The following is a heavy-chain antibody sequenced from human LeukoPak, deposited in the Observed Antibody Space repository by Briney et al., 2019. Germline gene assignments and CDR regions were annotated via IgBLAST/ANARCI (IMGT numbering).Heavy chain of an antibody. D-gene: IGHD6-19*01. CDR2: IYHTGST. CDR3: ARDEAVAELDY. V-gene: IGHV4-39*02. Sequence: SETLSLTCTVSGGSISSSGSYYWGWIRQPPEKGLEWIGSIYHTGSTFYNPSLKSRVTISVDTSKNQFSLKLSSVTAADTAVYYCARDEAVAELDYWGQGTLVTVSS. J-gene: IGHJ4*02. CDR1: GGSISSSGSYY.